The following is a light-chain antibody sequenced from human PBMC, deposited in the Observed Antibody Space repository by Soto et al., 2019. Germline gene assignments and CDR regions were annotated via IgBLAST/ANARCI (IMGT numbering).Light chain of an antibody. V-gene: IGLV2-23*01. Sequence: QSALTHPASVSGSPRQSITISCSGTSSDGGGSNLVSWYQQHPGKGPKLIIFEGDRRPSGVSGRFSGSKSGNTASLTISGLQAEDEADSYCCSFPPTSSFYAFGTGTKVTV. J-gene: IGLJ1*01. CDR2: EGD. CDR1: SSDGGGSNL. CDR3: CSFPPTSSFYA.